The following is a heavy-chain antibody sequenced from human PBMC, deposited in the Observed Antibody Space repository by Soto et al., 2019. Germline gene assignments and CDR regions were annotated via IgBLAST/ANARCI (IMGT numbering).Heavy chain of an antibody. Sequence: QVQLVQSGAEVKKPGASMKVSCKASGYIFTNNGITWVRQAPGQGLEWMGWISAYNGDTNYAQKLQGRVTMTTDTSTSTAYMELRSLRADATAVYYCARDQAYGMDVWGQGTTVTVSS. CDR3: ARDQAYGMDV. J-gene: IGHJ6*02. CDR2: ISAYNGDT. V-gene: IGHV1-18*01. D-gene: IGHD2-8*01. CDR1: GYIFTNNG.